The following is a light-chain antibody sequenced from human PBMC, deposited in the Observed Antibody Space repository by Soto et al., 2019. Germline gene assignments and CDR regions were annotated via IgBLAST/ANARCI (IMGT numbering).Light chain of an antibody. CDR2: YNN. J-gene: IGLJ1*01. V-gene: IGLV1-47*02. CDR1: KSNIGSNE. Sequence: QSVLTQPPSASGTPGQRVTISCSGSKSNIGSNEVYWYQHLPRMAPKLLIYYNNQRPSGVPDRFSGSRSGTSASLAIVGLRSEDEAVYYCAAWDASLSACVFGNGTKLTVL. CDR3: AAWDASLSACV.